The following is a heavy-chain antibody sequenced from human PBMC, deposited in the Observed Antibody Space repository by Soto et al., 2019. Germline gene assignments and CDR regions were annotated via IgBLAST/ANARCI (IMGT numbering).Heavy chain of an antibody. J-gene: IGHJ4*02. Sequence: EVQLLESGGGLVQPGGSLRLSCAASGFRFSSKAMSWVRQAPGKGLEWVSIISGSGSSTYYTDSLKGRFTISRDNSKNMVYLEMNYLRAEDTAVYCCAKENGFQFVNFGASGFDYWGQGSLVSVSS. CDR1: GFRFSSKA. V-gene: IGHV3-23*01. CDR3: AKENGFQFVNFGASGFDY. D-gene: IGHD6-6*01. CDR2: ISGSGSST.